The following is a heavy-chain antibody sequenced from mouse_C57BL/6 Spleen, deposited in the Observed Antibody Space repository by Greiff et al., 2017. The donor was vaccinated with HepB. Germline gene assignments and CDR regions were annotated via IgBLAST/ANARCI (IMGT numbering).Heavy chain of an antibody. CDR2: IYPGDGDT. Sequence: QVQLQQSGPELVKPGASAKISCKASGYAFSSSWMNWVKQRPGKGLEWIGRIYPGDGDTNYNGKFKGKATLTADKSSSTAYMQLSSLTSEDSAVYFCASKSESYYSNYDYAMDYWGQGTSVTVSS. D-gene: IGHD2-5*01. V-gene: IGHV1-82*01. J-gene: IGHJ4*01. CDR3: ASKSESYYSNYDYAMDY. CDR1: GYAFSSSW.